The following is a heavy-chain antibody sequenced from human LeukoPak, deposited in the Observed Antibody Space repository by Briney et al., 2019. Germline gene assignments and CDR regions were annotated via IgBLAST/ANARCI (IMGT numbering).Heavy chain of an antibody. CDR2: ISSSGSTI. V-gene: IGHV3-48*03. CDR3: ARDLRWEPQYYFDY. CDR1: GFTFSSYE. Sequence: GGSLRLSCAASGFTFSSYEMNWVRQAPGKGLEWVSYISSSGSTIYYADSVKGRFTISRDNATNSLYLQMNSLRAEDTAVYYCARDLRWEPQYYFDYWGQGTLVTVSS. J-gene: IGHJ4*02. D-gene: IGHD1-26*01.